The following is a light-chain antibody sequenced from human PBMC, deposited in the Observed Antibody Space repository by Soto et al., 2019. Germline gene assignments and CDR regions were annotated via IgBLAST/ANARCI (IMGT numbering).Light chain of an antibody. CDR3: QQYISYPYT. V-gene: IGKV1-5*01. Sequence: DIQMTQFPSTLSASVGDRVTITCRASQTTNTWLAWYQQKPGTAPKLLIYDASSLEGGVPSRFSASGSGPAFTLTISSLQPDDLATYYCQQYISYPYTFGQGTKVEIK. CDR2: DAS. J-gene: IGKJ2*01. CDR1: QTTNTW.